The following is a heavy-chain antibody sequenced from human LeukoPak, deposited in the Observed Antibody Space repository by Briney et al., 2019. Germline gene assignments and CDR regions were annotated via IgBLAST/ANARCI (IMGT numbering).Heavy chain of an antibody. CDR1: GFTVSRDY. CDR2: ISSSSSYI. D-gene: IGHD5-18*01. J-gene: IGHJ4*02. Sequence: PGGSLRLSCAASGFTVSRDYMNWVRQAPGKGLEWVSSISSSSSYIYYADSVKGRSTISRDNAKNSLYPQMNSLRAEDTAVYYCARGQKYRSGYTVTELGSGYFDYWGQGTLVTVSS. CDR3: ARGQKYRSGYTVTELGSGYFDY. V-gene: IGHV3-21*04.